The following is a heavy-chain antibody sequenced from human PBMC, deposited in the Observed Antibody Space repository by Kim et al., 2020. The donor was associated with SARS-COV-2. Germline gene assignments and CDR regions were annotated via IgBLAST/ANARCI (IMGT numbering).Heavy chain of an antibody. Sequence: VKGRFTISRDNSKNTPYLQMNSLRAEDTAVYYCARDPGVVAATDSEWFDPWGQGTLVTVSS. CDR3: ARDPGVVAATDSEWFDP. J-gene: IGHJ5*02. D-gene: IGHD2-15*01. V-gene: IGHV3-30*07.